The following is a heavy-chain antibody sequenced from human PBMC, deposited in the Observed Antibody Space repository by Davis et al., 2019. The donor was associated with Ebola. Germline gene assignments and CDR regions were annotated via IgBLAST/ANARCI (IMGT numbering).Heavy chain of an antibody. CDR2: IYYSGST. CDR1: DGSISSYY. Sequence: SETLSLTCTVSDGSISSYYWGWIRQPPGKGLEWIGSIYYSGSTYYNPSLKSRVTISVDTSKNQFSLKLSSVTAADTAVYYCAIRSGWYPGYWGQGTLVTVSS. CDR3: AIRSGWYPGY. D-gene: IGHD6-19*01. V-gene: IGHV4-39*01. J-gene: IGHJ4*02.